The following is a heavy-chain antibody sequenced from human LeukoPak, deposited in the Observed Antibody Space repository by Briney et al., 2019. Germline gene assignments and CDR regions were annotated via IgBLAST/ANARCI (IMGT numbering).Heavy chain of an antibody. J-gene: IGHJ4*02. D-gene: IGHD1-26*01. CDR3: ARGRFRWELERRVLDY. CDR1: GYTFTSYD. V-gene: IGHV1-8*01. CDR2: MNPNSGNT. Sequence: ASVKVSCTASGYTFTSYDLNWVRQATGQGLVWMGWMNPNSGNTGYAHKFSGRVTMTRYTSISTAYMELSSLRTEDTAAYYCARGRFRWELERRVLDYGGQETLVTVSS.